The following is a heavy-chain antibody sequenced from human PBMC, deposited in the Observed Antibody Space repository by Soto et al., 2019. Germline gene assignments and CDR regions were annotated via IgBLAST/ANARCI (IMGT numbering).Heavy chain of an antibody. Sequence: LILSCAASGLFFSDYYLSWIRQAPGKSLECVAYISGTGDTKYYADSVTGRFTISRDNPKNSLYLQMNSLRPEDAAVYYCAIGGGQIYYKGLDVWGQGTTVTVSS. J-gene: IGHJ6*02. D-gene: IGHD3-10*01. V-gene: IGHV3-11*01. CDR1: GLFFSDYY. CDR2: ISGTGDTK. CDR3: AIGGGQIYYKGLDV.